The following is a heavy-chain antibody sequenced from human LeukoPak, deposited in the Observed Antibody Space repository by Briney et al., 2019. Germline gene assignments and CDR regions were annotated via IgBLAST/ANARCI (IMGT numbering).Heavy chain of an antibody. V-gene: IGHV3-33*06. D-gene: IGHD3-22*01. CDR1: GFTFSSYG. CDR3: AKKLYDSSGYFDY. Sequence: GGSLRLSCAASGFTFSSYGMHWVRQAPGKGLEWVAVIWYDGSNKYYADSVKGRFTISRDNSKNTLYLQMNSLRAEDTAVYYCAKKLYDSSGYFDYWGQGTLVTVSS. J-gene: IGHJ4*02. CDR2: IWYDGSNK.